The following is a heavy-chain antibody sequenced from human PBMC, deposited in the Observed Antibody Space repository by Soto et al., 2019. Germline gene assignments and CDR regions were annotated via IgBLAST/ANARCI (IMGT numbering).Heavy chain of an antibody. D-gene: IGHD2-21*02. CDR3: AREGEYCNGNCYSGHFDS. Sequence: SETLSRTCTVSGGSIDSGRYYWTWLRQIPGHVLDWLAYGSQNGRTHCNLALRSGAVIPMDASKNQFALNLTSITAADTAMYYCAREGEYCNGNCYSGHFDSWGQGTLVTV. V-gene: IGHV4-31*03. CDR1: GGSIDSGRYY. CDR2: GSQNGRT. J-gene: IGHJ4*02.